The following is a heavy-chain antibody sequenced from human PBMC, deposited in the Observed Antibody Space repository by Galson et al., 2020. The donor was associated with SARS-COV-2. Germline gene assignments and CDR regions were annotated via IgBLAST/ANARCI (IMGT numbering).Heavy chain of an antibody. Sequence: SGPTLVKLTQTLTLTYTFSGFSLRTIGRCVSWIRQPPGKTLEWIALIDCDDDKYYSTTLKTRLTNSKDTTNNQVGLTMTNMDPVDTATYYCARIPVEMGTSGGYYYYGMDVWGQGTTVTVSS. CDR3: ARIPVEMGTSGGYYYYGMDV. V-gene: IGHV2-70*01. CDR1: GFSLRTIGRC. D-gene: IGHD1-1*01. J-gene: IGHJ6*02. CDR2: IDCDDDK.